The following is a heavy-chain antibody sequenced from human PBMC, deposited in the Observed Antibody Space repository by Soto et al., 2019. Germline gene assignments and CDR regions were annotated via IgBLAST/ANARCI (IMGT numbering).Heavy chain of an antibody. J-gene: IGHJ4*02. CDR1: GFTFTRYS. CDR3: ARESEDLTSNFDY. CDR2: ISSTTNYI. V-gene: IGHV3-21*06. Sequence: KPGGSLRLSCAASGFTFTRYSMNWVRQAPGKGLEWVSSISSTTNYIHYGDSMKGRFTISRDNAKNSLYLEMNSLRAGDTAVYYCARESEDLTSNFDYWGQGTLVTVSS.